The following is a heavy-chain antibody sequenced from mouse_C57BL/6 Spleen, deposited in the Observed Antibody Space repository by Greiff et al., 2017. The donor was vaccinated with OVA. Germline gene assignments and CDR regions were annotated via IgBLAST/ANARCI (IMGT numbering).Heavy chain of an antibody. CDR2: IDPETGGT. CDR3: TRGGDSSGYYAMDY. V-gene: IGHV1-15*01. D-gene: IGHD3-2*02. J-gene: IGHJ4*01. Sequence: QVQLKESGAELVRPGASVTLSCKASGYTFTDYEMHWVKQTPVHGLEWIGAIDPETGGTAYNQKFKGKAILTADKSSSTAYMELRSLTSEDSAVYYCTRGGDSSGYYAMDYWGQGTSVTVSS. CDR1: GYTFTDYE.